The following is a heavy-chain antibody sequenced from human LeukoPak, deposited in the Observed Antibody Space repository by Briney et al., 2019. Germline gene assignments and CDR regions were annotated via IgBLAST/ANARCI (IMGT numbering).Heavy chain of an antibody. D-gene: IGHD2-2*01. Sequence: GGSLRLSCADSGLTFSSYTMNWVRQAPGKGLEWVSGISSNGGSTYYADSVKGRSTVSRDNSKKTLYLHMDSLGTEDTAVYSCAKMPSTEIYYFYYMDVWGKGTTVTVSS. CDR2: ISSNGGST. CDR1: GLTFSSYT. J-gene: IGHJ6*03. CDR3: AKMPSTEIYYFYYMDV. V-gene: IGHV3-23*01.